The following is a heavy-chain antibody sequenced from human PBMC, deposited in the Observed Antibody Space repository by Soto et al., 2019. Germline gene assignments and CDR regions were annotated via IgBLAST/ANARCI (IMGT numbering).Heavy chain of an antibody. V-gene: IGHV3-23*01. Sequence: EVQLLDSGGGLVQPGGSLRLSCVASGFTFSSYAMTWVRQAPGKGLEWVSAISGSGGSTYYADSVKGRFTISRDNSKNTLYLQMNSLRAEDTDVYYCAKDRGSGSTSWYNGWFDPWGQGTLVTVSS. CDR3: AKDRGSGSTSWYNGWFDP. CDR1: GFTFSSYA. D-gene: IGHD2-2*02. J-gene: IGHJ5*02. CDR2: ISGSGGST.